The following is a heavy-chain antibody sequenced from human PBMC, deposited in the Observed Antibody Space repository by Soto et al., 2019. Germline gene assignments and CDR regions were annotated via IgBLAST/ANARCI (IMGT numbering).Heavy chain of an antibody. Sequence: QVQLVQSGAEVKKPGASVKVSCKASGYTFTSYGISWVRQAPGQGLEWMGWISAYNGNTNYAQKLQGRVTMTTHTSTSTAYMELRSLRSDDTAVYYCARDASPYDILTGYYFDYWGQGTLVTVSS. CDR1: GYTFTSYG. J-gene: IGHJ4*02. D-gene: IGHD3-9*01. V-gene: IGHV1-18*01. CDR2: ISAYNGNT. CDR3: ARDASPYDILTGYYFDY.